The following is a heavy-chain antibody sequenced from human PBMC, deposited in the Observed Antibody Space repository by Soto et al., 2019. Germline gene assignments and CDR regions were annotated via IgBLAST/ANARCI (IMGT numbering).Heavy chain of an antibody. CDR1: GGSVSSGYYF. CDR2: IHHTEST. V-gene: IGHV4-30-4*01. J-gene: IGHJ4*02. Sequence: SEPLALPCPVSGGSVSSGYYFWTWIRQPPGKGLEWIGYIHHTESTYYNPSLKSRLTISSDTSKNQFSLDLRSVTGADTAVYYCVRGVSCGGNCYSGTDYWGRGTLVTGSS. CDR3: VRGVSCGGNCYSGTDY. D-gene: IGHD2-21*02.